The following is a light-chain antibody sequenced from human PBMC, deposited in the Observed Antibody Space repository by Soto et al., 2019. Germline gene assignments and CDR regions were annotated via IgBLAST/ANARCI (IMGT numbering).Light chain of an antibody. CDR1: RSVSSNF. J-gene: IGKJ2*01. CDR3: QQYADSPRS. Sequence: EIVLTQSPGILALSPGASATLSCRVSRSVSSNFVAWYQQRRGEAPRLLNYGAFNRATGISDRFSGSASGTDFTLTIARLEPEDFAVYYCQQYADSPRSFGQGTKVDIK. CDR2: GAF. V-gene: IGKV3-20*01.